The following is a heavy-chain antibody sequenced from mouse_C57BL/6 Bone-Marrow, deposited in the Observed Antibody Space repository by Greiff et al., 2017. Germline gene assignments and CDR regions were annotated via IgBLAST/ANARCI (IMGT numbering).Heavy chain of an antibody. D-gene: IGHD1-1*01. Sequence: EVKLMESGGGLVKPGGSLKLSCAASGFTFSDYGMHWVRQAPEKGLEWVAYISSGSSTIYYADTVKGRFTISRDNAKNTLFLQMTSLRSEDTAMYYCAILRGPFDYWGQGTTLTVSS. CDR1: GFTFSDYG. CDR3: AILRGPFDY. V-gene: IGHV5-17*01. J-gene: IGHJ2*01. CDR2: ISSGSSTI.